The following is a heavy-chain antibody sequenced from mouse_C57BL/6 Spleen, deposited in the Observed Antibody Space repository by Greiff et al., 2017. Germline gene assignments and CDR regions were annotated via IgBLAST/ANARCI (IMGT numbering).Heavy chain of an antibody. D-gene: IGHD3-2*02. Sequence: VQLQQSGAELVRPGASVKLSCTASGFTIKDYYMHWVKQRPEQGLEWIGWIDPENGDTEYASKFQGKATITADTSSNTAYLQLSSLTSEDTAVYYCTSGSSGFAYWGQGTLVTVSA. V-gene: IGHV14-4*01. CDR3: TSGSSGFAY. CDR2: IDPENGDT. J-gene: IGHJ3*01. CDR1: GFTIKDYY.